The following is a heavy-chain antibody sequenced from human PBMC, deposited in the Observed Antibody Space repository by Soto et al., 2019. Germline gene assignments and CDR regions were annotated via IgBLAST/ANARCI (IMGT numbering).Heavy chain of an antibody. D-gene: IGHD3-9*01. CDR2: ISGDGSST. CDR1: GFTFSSYA. Sequence: ALRLSCAASGFTFSSYAMSWVRQAPGKGLEWVSAISGDGSSTYFADSGKGRFTISRDNSKNTLYLQMNSLRAEDTAVYYCAKDWEFDWPNYYFDYWGQGTLVTVSS. J-gene: IGHJ4*02. CDR3: AKDWEFDWPNYYFDY. V-gene: IGHV3-23*01.